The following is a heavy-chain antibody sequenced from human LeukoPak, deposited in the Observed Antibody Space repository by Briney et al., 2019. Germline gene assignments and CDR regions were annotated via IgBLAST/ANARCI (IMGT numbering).Heavy chain of an antibody. CDR1: GGSISGSY. D-gene: IGHD4-17*01. CDR3: ARFYYGDYVKYFDY. J-gene: IGHJ4*02. V-gene: IGHV4-59*01. CDR2: IYYSGGT. Sequence: PSETLSLTCTVSGGSISGSYWSWVRQPPGKGLEWIGYIYYSGGTNYNPSLKSRVTISVDTSKNQFSLRLSFVTAADTAVYYCARFYYGDYVKYFDYWGQGSLVTVSS.